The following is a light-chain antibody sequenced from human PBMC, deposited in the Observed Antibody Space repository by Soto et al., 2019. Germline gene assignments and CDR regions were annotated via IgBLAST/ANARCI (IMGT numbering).Light chain of an antibody. J-gene: IGKJ4*01. CDR3: QKYDSPPLT. V-gene: IGKV1-27*01. CDR1: LGISTF. CDR2: AAS. Sequence: DIQMTQSPSSLSASVGDRVTITCRASLGISTFLAWYQQKPGKLPPLLIYAASSLPSGVPSRFSGSGSGTDFTLTISSLQPEDVATYYCQKYDSPPLTFGGGTKVEIK.